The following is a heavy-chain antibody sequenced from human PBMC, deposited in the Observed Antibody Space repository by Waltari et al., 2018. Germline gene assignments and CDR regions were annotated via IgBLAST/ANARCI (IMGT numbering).Heavy chain of an antibody. J-gene: IGHJ6*03. CDR1: GGSISSGDYY. D-gene: IGHD6-13*01. V-gene: IGHV4-30-4*08. Sequence: QVQLQESGPGLVKPSQTLSLTCPVSGGSISSGDYYWSWIRQPPGKGLEWIGYIYYSGSTYYNPSLKSRVTISVDTSKNQFSLKLSSVTAADTAVYYCARDCRIAAAGGGYYYYYYMDVWGKGTTVTVSS. CDR2: IYYSGST. CDR3: ARDCRIAAAGGGYYYYYYMDV.